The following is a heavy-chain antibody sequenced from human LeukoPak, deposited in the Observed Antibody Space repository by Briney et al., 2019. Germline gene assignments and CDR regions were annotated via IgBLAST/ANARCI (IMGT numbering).Heavy chain of an antibody. D-gene: IGHD4-17*01. V-gene: IGHV1-2*02. CDR1: GYTFTGYY. Sequence: GASVKVSCKASGYTFTGYYMHWVRQAPGQGLELMGWINPNSGGTNYAQKFQGRVTMTRDTSISTAYMELSRLRSDDTAVYYCARATTVTTLDYYYYYMDVWGKGTTVTISS. J-gene: IGHJ6*03. CDR2: INPNSGGT. CDR3: ARATTVTTLDYYYYYMDV.